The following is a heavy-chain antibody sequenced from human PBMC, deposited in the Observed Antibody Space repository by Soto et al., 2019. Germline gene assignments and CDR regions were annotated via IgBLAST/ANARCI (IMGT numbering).Heavy chain of an antibody. CDR3: AKPAPYCSSTSCYKGDYYYGMDV. D-gene: IGHD2-2*02. CDR1: GFTFSSYA. CDR2: ISGSGGST. J-gene: IGHJ6*02. V-gene: IGHV3-23*01. Sequence: EVQLLGSGGGLVQPGGSLRLSCAASGFTFSSYAMSWVRQAPGKGLEWVSAISGSGGSTYYADSVKGRFTISRDNSKNTLYLQMNSLRAEDTAVYYCAKPAPYCSSTSCYKGDYYYGMDVWGQGTTVTVSS.